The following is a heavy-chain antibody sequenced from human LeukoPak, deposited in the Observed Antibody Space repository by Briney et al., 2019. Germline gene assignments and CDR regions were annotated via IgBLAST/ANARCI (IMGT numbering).Heavy chain of an antibody. CDR3: ARDRWGVNYYQYMDV. V-gene: IGHV1-2*02. CDR2: INPSNGDT. J-gene: IGHJ6*03. Sequence: ASVKVSCKASGYTFTGHYMEWVRQAPGQGLEWMGWINPSNGDTNYAQKLQGRVTMTTDTATSTAYMELSSLRADDTAVYYCARDRWGVNYYQYMDVWGKGTTVTVSS. CDR1: GYTFTGHY. D-gene: IGHD3-10*01.